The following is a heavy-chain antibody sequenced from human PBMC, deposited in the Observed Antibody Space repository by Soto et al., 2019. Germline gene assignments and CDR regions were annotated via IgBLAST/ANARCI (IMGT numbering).Heavy chain of an antibody. V-gene: IGHV4-4*07. J-gene: IGHJ6*02. CDR1: GDSISDYY. D-gene: IGHD6-19*01. CDR3: ARMYNSGFYRPEGDYFFYGMDV. Sequence: SETLSLTCTVSGDSISDYYWSWIRQPAGKGLEWIGRFYYGGNTKSNPSLKSRVTMSADTSKNQFSLSLRSVTAADSAIYYCARMYNSGFYRPEGDYFFYGMDVWGQGTTVTVYS. CDR2: FYYGGNT.